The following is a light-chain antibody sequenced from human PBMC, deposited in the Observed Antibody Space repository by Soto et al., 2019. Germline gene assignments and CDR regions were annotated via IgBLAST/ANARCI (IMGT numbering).Light chain of an antibody. J-gene: IGKJ1*01. CDR1: QTISSW. CDR2: KAS. Sequence: DIQMTQSPSTLSGSVGDRVTITCRASQTISSWLAWYQQKPGKAPKLLIYKASTLKSGVPSRFSGSGSGTEFTLTISSLQPDDVATYYCQHYNRYSEAFGQGTKVEIK. CDR3: QHYNRYSEA. V-gene: IGKV1-5*03.